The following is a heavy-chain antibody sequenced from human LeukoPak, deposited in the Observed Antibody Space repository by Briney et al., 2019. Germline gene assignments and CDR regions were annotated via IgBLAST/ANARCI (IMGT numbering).Heavy chain of an antibody. CDR2: VYYGRSP. V-gene: IGHV4-39*07. J-gene: IGHJ3*02. Sequence: SETLSLTCTVSGDSISRSTYYWAWIRQPPGKGLEWIGSVYYGRSPYFNPSLKSRVTISVDKSKNQFSLKLSSVTAADTAVYYCARRILYSNCGAFDIWGQGTMVTVSS. CDR1: GDSISRSTYY. CDR3: ARRILYSNCGAFDI. D-gene: IGHD4-11*01.